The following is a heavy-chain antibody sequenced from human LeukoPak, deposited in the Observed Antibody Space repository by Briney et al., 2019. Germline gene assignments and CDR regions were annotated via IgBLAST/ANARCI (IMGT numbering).Heavy chain of an antibody. Sequence: GASVKVSCKASGGTFSSYAISWVRQAPGQGLEWMGRIIPILGIANYAQKFQGRVTITADKSTSTAYMELSSLRSEDTAVYYCARDHGGVITMVRGSHRWFDPWAREPWSPSPQ. CDR1: GGTFSSYA. V-gene: IGHV1-69*04. J-gene: IGHJ5*02. D-gene: IGHD3-10*01. CDR2: IIPILGIA. CDR3: ARDHGGVITMVRGSHRWFDP.